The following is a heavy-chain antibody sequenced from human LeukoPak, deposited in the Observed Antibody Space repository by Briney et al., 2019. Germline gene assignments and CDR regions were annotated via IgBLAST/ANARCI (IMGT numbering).Heavy chain of an antibody. CDR1: GGTFSSYA. V-gene: IGHV1-69*13. J-gene: IGHJ3*02. CDR3: ARDRGGGFLEWLRAFDI. CDR2: IIPIFGTA. D-gene: IGHD3-3*01. Sequence: GASVNVSCKASGGTFSSYAISWVRQAPGQGLEWMGGIIPIFGTAKYAQKFQGRVTITADEYTSTAYMELSSLRSEDTAVYYCARDRGGGFLEWLRAFDIWGQGTMVTVSS.